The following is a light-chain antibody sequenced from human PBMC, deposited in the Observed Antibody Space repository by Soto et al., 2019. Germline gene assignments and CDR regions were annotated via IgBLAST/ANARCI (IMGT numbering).Light chain of an antibody. CDR2: GAS. Sequence: DIVLTQSPGTLSLSPGQRATLSCRASETVRSNFLTWYQQKPGQAPRLLISGASTRATGIPDRFRGSGSGTDFTLTISRVESEDFAMYYCQQYGGSPLLTFGGGTKLEI. CDR3: QQYGGSPLLT. V-gene: IGKV3-20*01. CDR1: ETVRSNF. J-gene: IGKJ4*01.